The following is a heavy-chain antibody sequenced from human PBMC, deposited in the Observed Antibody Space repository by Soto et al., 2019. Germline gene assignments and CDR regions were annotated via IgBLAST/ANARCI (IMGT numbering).Heavy chain of an antibody. V-gene: IGHV3-33*01. CDR3: GPDTLDY. Sequence: QVQLVESGGGVVQPGRSLRLSCAASGFMFSSHGMHWIRQAPGKGLEWVAVIWYDGSNKYYADSVKGRFTISRDNSQNTLYLQMNSLRAQDTAVYYCGPDTLDYWGQGTLVTVAP. J-gene: IGHJ4*02. CDR2: IWYDGSNK. CDR1: GFMFSSHG.